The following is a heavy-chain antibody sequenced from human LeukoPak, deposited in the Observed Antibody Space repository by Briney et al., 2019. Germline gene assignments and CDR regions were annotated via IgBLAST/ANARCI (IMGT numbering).Heavy chain of an antibody. CDR2: ISYTGST. J-gene: IGHJ4*02. CDR3: ARAGDSSGYCDS. V-gene: IGHV4-59*12. Sequence: PSETLSLTCTVSGGSISGSYWSWIRQSPGKGLEWIGYISYTGSTNYNPSLKSRVTISVDASKNQFSLKPSSVTAADTAVYYCARAGDSSGYCDSWGQGTLVTVSS. CDR1: GGSISGSY. D-gene: IGHD3-22*01.